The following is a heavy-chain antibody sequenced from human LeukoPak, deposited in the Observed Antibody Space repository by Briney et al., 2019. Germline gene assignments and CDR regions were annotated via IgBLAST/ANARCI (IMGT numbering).Heavy chain of an antibody. V-gene: IGHV3-23*01. CDR2: ISGSGGST. Sequence: RGSLKLSCAAPGFTFSSYAMSWVRQAPGHELQRVSTISGSGGSTYYADSVKDRFPISRDNSKNTLYLQMNSLRAEDTAVYYCAKDTTQWLPTYFDYWGQGTLVTVSS. CDR1: GFTFSSYA. D-gene: IGHD6-19*01. J-gene: IGHJ4*02. CDR3: AKDTTQWLPTYFDY.